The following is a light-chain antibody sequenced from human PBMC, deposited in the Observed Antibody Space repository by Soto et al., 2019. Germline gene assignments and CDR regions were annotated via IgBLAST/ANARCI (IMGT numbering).Light chain of an antibody. V-gene: IGKV3-20*01. CDR2: GAS. Sequence: DIVLTQSPGTLSLSPGERATLSCRASQTITSNNFAWYQQKPGQAPRLLIYGASSRATGIPDRFSGSGSGTDFTLTISRLEPEDFAVYFCQQYSDPTWTFGQGTRVQ. CDR3: QQYSDPTWT. CDR1: QTITSNN. J-gene: IGKJ1*01.